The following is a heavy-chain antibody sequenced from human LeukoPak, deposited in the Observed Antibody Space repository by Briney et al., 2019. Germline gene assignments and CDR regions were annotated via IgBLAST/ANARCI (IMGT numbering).Heavy chain of an antibody. CDR1: GYSFTSYL. D-gene: IGHD2-15*01. CDR3: AQSSGGSWTIFVY. V-gene: IGHV5-51*01. J-gene: IGHJ4*02. Sequence: GESLKISRKGSGYSFTSYLIGWVRQMPGKGLEWMGLIYPGDSDTRYSPSFRGEVTISAEKSISTAYLQWSSIKAEDTAMYYCAQSSGGSWTIFVYWGRGTLVTVSS. CDR2: IYPGDSDT.